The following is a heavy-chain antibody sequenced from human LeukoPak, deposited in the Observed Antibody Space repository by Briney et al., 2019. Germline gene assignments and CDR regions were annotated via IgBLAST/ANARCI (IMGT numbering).Heavy chain of an antibody. CDR1: GFTFTNAW. CDR2: IKSETDGGTT. J-gene: IGHJ4*02. D-gene: IGHD2-2*01. Sequence: GGSLRLSCAASGFTFTNAWMSWVRQAPGKGLEWVGRIKSETDGGTTDYAAPVKGRFTISRDDSKNTLYLQMNSLKTEDTAVYYCTTDLLYCSSTSCSPKFDYWGQGTLVTVSS. CDR3: TTDLLYCSSTSCSPKFDY. V-gene: IGHV3-15*01.